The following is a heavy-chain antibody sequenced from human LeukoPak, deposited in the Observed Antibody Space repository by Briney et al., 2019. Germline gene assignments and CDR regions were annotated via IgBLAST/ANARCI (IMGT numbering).Heavy chain of an antibody. CDR1: GFTFSSYT. J-gene: IGHJ4*02. CDR2: ISSSSSHI. V-gene: IGHV3-21*01. D-gene: IGHD2-8*02. CDR3: ARVVPGTGLFY. Sequence: GGSLRLSCAASGFTFSSYTMNWVRQAPGKRLEWVSSISSSSSHIYYADSVKGRFTISRDNAKNSLYLQMNSLRAEDTAVYYCARVVPGTGLFYWGQGTLVTVSS.